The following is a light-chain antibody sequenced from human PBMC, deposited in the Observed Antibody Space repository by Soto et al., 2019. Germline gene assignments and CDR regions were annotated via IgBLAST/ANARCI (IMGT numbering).Light chain of an antibody. J-gene: IGLJ1*01. CDR2: DND. CDR3: ATWDDSRNGDV. Sequence: QSVLTQPPSESGTPGQRVTISCSGSSSNIGSNYVYWYQQLPGTAPKLLIYDNDERPSGVPDRFSGSKSATSASLAISGLQPEDEGDYYCATWDDSRNGDVFGPGTKLTVL. CDR1: SSNIGSNY. V-gene: IGLV1-44*01.